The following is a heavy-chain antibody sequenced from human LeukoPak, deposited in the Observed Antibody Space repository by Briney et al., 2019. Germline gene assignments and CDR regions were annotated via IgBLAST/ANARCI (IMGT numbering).Heavy chain of an antibody. D-gene: IGHD2-8*01. Sequence: PGGSLRLSCVASGFTFSSCSMNWVRQAPGKGLEWVSSISSDGTFIYYAKSVKGRFTISRDNSKNTLYLQMNGLRAEDTAVYYCARSQWSDYWGQGTLVTVSS. CDR2: ISSDGTFI. CDR1: GFTFSSCS. V-gene: IGHV3-21*01. J-gene: IGHJ4*02. CDR3: ARSQWSDY.